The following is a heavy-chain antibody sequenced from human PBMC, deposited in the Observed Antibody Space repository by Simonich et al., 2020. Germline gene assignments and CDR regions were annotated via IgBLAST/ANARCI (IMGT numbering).Heavy chain of an antibody. CDR1: GFTFSSYA. CDR2: ISGSGGST. V-gene: IGHV3-23*01. CDR3: AKDLGERITMIVVVIDAFDI. J-gene: IGHJ3*02. Sequence: GGGLVQPGGSLRLSCAASGFTFSSYAMSWVRQAPGEGLGWVSAISGSGGSTYYADSVRCRFTISRDNSKNTLYLQMNSLRAEDTAVYYCAKDLGERITMIVVVIDAFDIWGQGTMVTVSS. D-gene: IGHD3-22*01.